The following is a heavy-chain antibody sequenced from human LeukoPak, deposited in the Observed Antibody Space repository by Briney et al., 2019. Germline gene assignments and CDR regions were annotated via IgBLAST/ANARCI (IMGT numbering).Heavy chain of an antibody. D-gene: IGHD3-22*01. V-gene: IGHV1-46*01. CDR1: GYSFTSHY. J-gene: IGHJ4*02. Sequence: ASVKVSCKASGYSFTSHYIHWVRQAPGQGLEWMGIINPTSGSTNYAQKFQGRVTMTRDTSTSTVHMELSSLRSEDTAVYYCARDERDYYDSSGYFDYWGQGTLVTVSS. CDR2: INPTSGST. CDR3: ARDERDYYDSSGYFDY.